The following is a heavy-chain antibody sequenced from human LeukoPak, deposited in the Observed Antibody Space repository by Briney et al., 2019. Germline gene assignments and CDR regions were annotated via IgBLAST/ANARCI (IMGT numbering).Heavy chain of an antibody. CDR2: FDPEDGET. D-gene: IGHD5-18*01. Sequence: ASVKVSCKVSGYTLTELSMHWVRQAPGKGLEWMGGFDPEDGETIYAQKFQGRVTMTEDTSTDTAYMELSSLRSEDTAVYYCATGYSYGYFGAFDIWGQGTMVTVSS. CDR3: ATGYSYGYFGAFDI. CDR1: GYTLTELS. J-gene: IGHJ3*02. V-gene: IGHV1-24*01.